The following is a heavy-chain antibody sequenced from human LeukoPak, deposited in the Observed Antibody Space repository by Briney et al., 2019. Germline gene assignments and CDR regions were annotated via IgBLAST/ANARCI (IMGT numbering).Heavy chain of an antibody. Sequence: GGSLRLSCAASGFSVSNNYMNWVRQAPGKGLEWVANIKQDGGQIYYLESVKGRFTVSRDNAKNSLYLQMNSLRAEDTAVYYCARLGARQMLEYWGQGTLVTVSS. V-gene: IGHV3-7*01. D-gene: IGHD4-17*01. CDR1: GFSVSNNY. CDR2: IKQDGGQI. J-gene: IGHJ4*02. CDR3: ARLGARQMLEY.